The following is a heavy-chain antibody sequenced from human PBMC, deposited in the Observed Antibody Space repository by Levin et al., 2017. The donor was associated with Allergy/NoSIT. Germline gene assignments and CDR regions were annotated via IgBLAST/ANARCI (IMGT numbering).Heavy chain of an antibody. D-gene: IGHD2-15*01. J-gene: IGHJ4*02. Sequence: AGGSLRLSCAASGFTFSHYAMHWVRQAPGTGLEWVALISYDGGTKYYADSVKGRFALSRDNSKNTLSLQMNSLRAEDTAVYYCARARGPLYYFDYWGQGTLVTVSS. V-gene: IGHV3-30*09. CDR2: ISYDGGTK. CDR3: ARARGPLYYFDY. CDR1: GFTFSHYA.